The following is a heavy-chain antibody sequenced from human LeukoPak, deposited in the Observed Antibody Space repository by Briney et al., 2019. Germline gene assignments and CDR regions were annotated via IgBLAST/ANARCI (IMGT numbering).Heavy chain of an antibody. V-gene: IGHV1-8*01. CDR1: GYTFTRYD. CDR2: MNPKRVNT. CDR3: ARATGGTIFGVVIGHYYYYMDV. Sequence: AAVKVSCMASGYTFTRYDINWVRQDPGQGLEWMGWMNPKRVNTGYEQKFQGRVTMPRNTSISTAYMEMSSLRSEDTAVYYCARATGGTIFGVVIGHYYYYMDVWGKGTTVTVSS. J-gene: IGHJ6*03. D-gene: IGHD3-3*01.